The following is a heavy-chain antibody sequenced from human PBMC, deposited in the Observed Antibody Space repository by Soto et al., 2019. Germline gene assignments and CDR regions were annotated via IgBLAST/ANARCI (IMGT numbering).Heavy chain of an antibody. J-gene: IGHJ4*02. CDR1: GASISERNW. Sequence: QVQLQESGPGLVKPSGTLSLTCAVSGASISERNWWSWVRQPPGKVLEWMGEIYHSGTTNYNPSLNSRVTISMDRPRNQISLQLSSVTAAASAVYYCARHIGVTGTRGFDYWGQGALVTVSS. V-gene: IGHV4-4*02. CDR2: IYHSGTT. CDR3: ARHIGVTGTRGFDY. D-gene: IGHD6-19*01.